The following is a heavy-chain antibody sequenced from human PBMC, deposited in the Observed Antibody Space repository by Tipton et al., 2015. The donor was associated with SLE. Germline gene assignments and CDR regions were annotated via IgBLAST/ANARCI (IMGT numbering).Heavy chain of an antibody. CDR2: IYHSGRT. D-gene: IGHD6-13*01. Sequence: GLVKPSETLSLTCAVSDYSISSGYYWGWIRQPPGKGLEWIGSIYHSGRTFYNPSLKSRVTISVDTSKNQFSLKLSSVTAADTAMYYCAGTWNSSSIYYYYGLDVWGQGTTFTVSS. J-gene: IGHJ6*02. V-gene: IGHV4-38-2*01. CDR1: DYSISSGYY. CDR3: AGTWNSSSIYYYYGLDV.